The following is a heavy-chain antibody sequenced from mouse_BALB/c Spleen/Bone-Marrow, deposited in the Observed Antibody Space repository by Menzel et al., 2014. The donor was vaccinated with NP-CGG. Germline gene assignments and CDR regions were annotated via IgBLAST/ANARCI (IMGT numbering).Heavy chain of an antibody. J-gene: IGHJ3*01. Sequence: VQLQQSGAELVKPGASVKLPCTASGFNIIYAYIHWVKRRPEQGLEWIGRIYPANGNTNYDPKFQGKATITADTSSNTAYLHLNSLTSEDTAVYYCARSPGEVNYWGQGTLVTVSA. CDR1: GFNIIYAY. CDR3: ARSPGEVNY. V-gene: IGHV14-3*02. D-gene: IGHD1-3*01. CDR2: IYPANGNT.